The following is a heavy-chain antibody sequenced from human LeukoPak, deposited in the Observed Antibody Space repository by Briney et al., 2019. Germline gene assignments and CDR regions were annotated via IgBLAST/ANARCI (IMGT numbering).Heavy chain of an antibody. CDR2: ISYDGRNK. Sequence: GRSLRLSCTASGFTFSSYGIHWVRQAPGKGLEWVAVISYDGRNKNYTDSVKGRFTLSRDNSKNTLYLQMNSLRAEDTALYYCARDGSTSLWVRGYYYYMDVWGKGTTVTVSS. D-gene: IGHD2-2*01. CDR3: ARDGSTSLWVRGYYYYMDV. V-gene: IGHV3-30*03. J-gene: IGHJ6*03. CDR1: GFTFSSYG.